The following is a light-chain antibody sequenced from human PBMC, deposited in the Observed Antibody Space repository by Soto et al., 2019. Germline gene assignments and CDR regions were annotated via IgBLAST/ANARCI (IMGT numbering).Light chain of an antibody. J-gene: IGLJ1*01. CDR1: SSDVGDYNY. CDR2: DVS. CDR3: CSYAGSYSFV. Sequence: QSVLTQPRSVSGSPGQSVTISCTGNSSDVGDYNYVSWYQQHPGKAPKLMIYDVSKRPSGVPVRFSGSKSGNTASLTISGLQAEDEADYYCCSYAGSYSFVFGTGTKVTVL. V-gene: IGLV2-11*01.